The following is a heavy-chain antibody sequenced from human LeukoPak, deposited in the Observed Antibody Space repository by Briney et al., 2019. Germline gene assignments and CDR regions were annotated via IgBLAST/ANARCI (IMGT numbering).Heavy chain of an antibody. V-gene: IGHV1-2*06. CDR1: GYTFAGYY. CDR3: ARGYCSGGSCYSVENWFDP. J-gene: IGHJ5*02. CDR2: INPNSGGT. Sequence: ASVKVSCKAAGYTFAGYYMFWVRQAPGQGLEWMGRINPNSGGTNYAQKFQGRVTMTRDTSISTAYMELSRLRSDDTAVYYCARGYCSGGSCYSVENWFDPWGQGALVTVSS. D-gene: IGHD2-15*01.